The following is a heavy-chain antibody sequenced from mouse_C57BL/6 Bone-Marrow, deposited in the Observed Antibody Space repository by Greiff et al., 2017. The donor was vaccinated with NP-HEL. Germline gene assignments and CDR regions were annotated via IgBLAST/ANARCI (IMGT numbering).Heavy chain of an antibody. Sequence: QVQLKQSGPELVKPGASVKISRKASGYAFSSSWMNWVKQRPGKGLEWIGRIYPGDGDTNYNGKFKGKATLTADKSSSTAHMQLSSLTSEDSAVYFCARSFYYGSSCDYWGQGTTLTVSS. D-gene: IGHD1-1*01. V-gene: IGHV1-82*01. CDR2: IYPGDGDT. CDR1: GYAFSSSW. J-gene: IGHJ2*01. CDR3: ARSFYYGSSCDY.